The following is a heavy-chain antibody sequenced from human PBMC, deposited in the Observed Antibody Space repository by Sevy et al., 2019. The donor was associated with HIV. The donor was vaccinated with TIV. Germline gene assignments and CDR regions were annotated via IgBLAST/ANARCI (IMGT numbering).Heavy chain of an antibody. Sequence: ASVKVSCKASGGTLNNYGMNWVRQAPGQGLDWMGGIIPSVGIASYAQKIQGRAAITADESTSTIYLEVGRLRSDDTAVYFCASLRPCGGDCYFFDTWGQGTLVTVSS. V-gene: IGHV1-69*10. J-gene: IGHJ4*02. D-gene: IGHD2-21*02. CDR3: ASLRPCGGDCYFFDT. CDR2: IIPSVGIA. CDR1: GGTLNNYG.